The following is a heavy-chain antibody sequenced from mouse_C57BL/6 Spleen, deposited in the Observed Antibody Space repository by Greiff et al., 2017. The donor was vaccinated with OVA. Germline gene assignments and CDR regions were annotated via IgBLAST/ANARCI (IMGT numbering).Heavy chain of an antibody. CDR1: GFTFSDYG. CDR3: ARHYYDYGGAWFAY. Sequence: DVMLVESGGGLVKPGGSLKLSCAASGFTFSDYGMHWVRQAPEQGLEWVAYISSGSSTIYYADTVKGRFTITRDNAKNTLFLQMTSLRSEDTAVYYCARHYYDYGGAWFAYWGQGTLVTVSA. CDR2: ISSGSSTI. V-gene: IGHV5-17*01. D-gene: IGHD2-4*01. J-gene: IGHJ3*01.